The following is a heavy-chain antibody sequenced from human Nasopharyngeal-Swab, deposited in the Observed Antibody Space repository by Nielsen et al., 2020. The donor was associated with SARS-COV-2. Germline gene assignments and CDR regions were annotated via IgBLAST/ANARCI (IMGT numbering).Heavy chain of an antibody. CDR1: GFTFSSYS. CDR2: ISSSSSYI. CDR3: AREFSSGGEPNDAFDI. D-gene: IGHD6-25*01. J-gene: IGHJ3*02. V-gene: IGHV3-21*01. Sequence: GGSLRLSCAASGFTFSSYSMNWVRQAPGKGLEWVSSISSSSSYIYYADSVKGRFTISRDNAKNSLYLQMNSLRAEDTAVYYCAREFSSGGEPNDAFDIWGQGTMVTVSS.